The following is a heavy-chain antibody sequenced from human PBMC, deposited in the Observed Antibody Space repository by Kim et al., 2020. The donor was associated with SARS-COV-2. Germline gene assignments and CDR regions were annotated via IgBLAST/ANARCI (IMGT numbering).Heavy chain of an antibody. V-gene: IGHV3-33*01. CDR2: IWYDGSNK. CDR3: AREFRAVVVVAATPEETNYYDYGMEV. J-gene: IGHJ6*02. CDR1: GFTFSSYG. D-gene: IGHD2-15*01. Sequence: GGSLRLSCAASGFTFSSYGMHWVRQAPGKGLEWVAVIWYDGSNKYYADSVKGRFTISRDNSKNTLYLQMNSLRAEDTAVYYCAREFRAVVVVAATPEETNYYDYGMEVWGQGTTVTVSS.